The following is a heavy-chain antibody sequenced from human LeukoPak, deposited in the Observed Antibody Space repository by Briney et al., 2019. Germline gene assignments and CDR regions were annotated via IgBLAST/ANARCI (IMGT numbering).Heavy chain of an antibody. V-gene: IGHV3-13*01. CDR3: ARGSYYDSSGYPDY. CDR1: GFTFSSYD. Sequence: GGSLRLSCAASGFTFSSYDMHWVRQATGKGLEWVSAIGTAGDTYYPGSVKGRFTISRENAKNSLYLQMNSLRAGDTAVYYCARGSYYDSSGYPDYWGQGTLVTVSS. J-gene: IGHJ4*02. D-gene: IGHD3-22*01. CDR2: IGTAGDT.